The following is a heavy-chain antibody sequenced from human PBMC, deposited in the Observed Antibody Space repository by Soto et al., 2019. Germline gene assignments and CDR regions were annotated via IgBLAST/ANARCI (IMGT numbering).Heavy chain of an antibody. Sequence: QLQLQESGPGLVKPSETLSLTCTVSGGSISSSSYYWGWIRQPPGKGLEWIGSIYYSGSTYYNPSLKRRVTIYVDTSKNQFSLTLSFVTAADTAVYYCTVAYCGGDCALDAFDIWGQGTMVTVSS. D-gene: IGHD2-21*02. CDR2: IYYSGST. CDR1: GGSISSSSYY. V-gene: IGHV4-39*01. J-gene: IGHJ3*02. CDR3: TVAYCGGDCALDAFDI.